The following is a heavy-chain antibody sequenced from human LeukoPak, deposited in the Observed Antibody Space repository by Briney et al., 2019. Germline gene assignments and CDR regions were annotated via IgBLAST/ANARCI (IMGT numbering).Heavy chain of an antibody. CDR1: GITFSTYW. CDR2: INSEGSTI. D-gene: IGHD3-22*01. CDR3: ARISSDSISYYDH. J-gene: IGHJ4*02. V-gene: IGHV3-74*01. Sequence: GGSLRLSCAGSGITFSTYWMHWVRQAPGKGLVWVSRINSEGSTISYADSVKGRFTISRDNAKNTLLLQMNSLRAEDTAVYYCARISSDSISYYDHWGQGTLVTVSS.